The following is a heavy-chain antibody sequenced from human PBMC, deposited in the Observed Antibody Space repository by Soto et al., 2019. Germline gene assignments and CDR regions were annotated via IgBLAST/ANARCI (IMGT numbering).Heavy chain of an antibody. CDR2: INAGNGNT. V-gene: IGHV1-3*01. CDR1: GYTFTSYA. CDR3: ARDSGGMDV. Sequence: QVQLVQSGAEVKKPGASVKISCKASGYTFTSYALHWVRQAPGQRLEWMGWINAGNGNTKYSKKFQGRVTITRDTSASTAYMELSSLRSEDTAVYYCARDSGGMDVWGQGTTLTVSS. J-gene: IGHJ6*02.